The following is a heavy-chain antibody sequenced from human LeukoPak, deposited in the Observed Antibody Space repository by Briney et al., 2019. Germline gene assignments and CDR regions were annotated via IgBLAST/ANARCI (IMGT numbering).Heavy chain of an antibody. J-gene: IGHJ6*03. CDR1: GFTFSSYW. CDR3: ARGYSQLAGLVSRYYYMDV. V-gene: IGHV3-74*01. CDR2: INSDGSST. D-gene: IGHD2-2*01. Sequence: PGGSLRLSCAASGFTFSSYWMHWVRQAPGKGLVWVSRINSDGSSTSYADSVKGRFTISRDNAKNTLYLQMNSLRAEDTAVYYCARGYSQLAGLVSRYYYMDVWGKGTTVTVSS.